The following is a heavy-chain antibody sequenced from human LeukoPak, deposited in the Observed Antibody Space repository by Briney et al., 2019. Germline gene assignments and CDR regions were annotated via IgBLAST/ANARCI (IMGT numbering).Heavy chain of an antibody. J-gene: IGHJ4*02. CDR1: GGTFSSYA. CDR3: ARAVTMVEGFDY. CDR2: IIPIFGTA. D-gene: IGHD3-10*01. V-gene: IGHV1-69*06. Sequence: SVKVSCKASGGTFSSYAISWVRQAPGQGLEWMGRIIPIFGTANYAQKFRGRVTITADKSTSTAYMELSSLRSEDTAVYYCARAVTMVEGFDYWGQGTLVTVSS.